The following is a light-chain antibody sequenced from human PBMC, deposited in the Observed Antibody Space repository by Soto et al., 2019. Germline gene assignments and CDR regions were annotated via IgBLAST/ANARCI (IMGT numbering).Light chain of an antibody. CDR2: ATS. Sequence: EIVLTQSPGTLSLSPGERATLSCRASQSVDSTYLAWYQQKPDQSPRLLIYATSTRAAGIPDRFSGSGSGTDFTLTISRLEPDDVAVYYCQQYDTSPPMNTFGQGTKVEIK. CDR3: QQYDTSPPMNT. CDR1: QSVDSTY. J-gene: IGKJ2*01. V-gene: IGKV3-20*01.